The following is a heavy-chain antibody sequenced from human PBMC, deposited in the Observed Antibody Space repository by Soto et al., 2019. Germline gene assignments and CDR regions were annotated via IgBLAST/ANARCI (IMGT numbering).Heavy chain of an antibody. D-gene: IGHD3-3*01. CDR1: GFTFSSYS. V-gene: IGHV3-21*01. J-gene: IGHJ3*02. CDR3: ARHYDFWSGYPTGAFDI. Sequence: GGSLRLSCAASGFTFSSYSMNWVRQAPGKGLEWVSSISSSSYIYYADSVKGRFTISRDNAKNSLYLQMNSLRAEDTAVYYCARHYDFWSGYPTGAFDIWGQGTMVTVS. CDR2: ISSSSYI.